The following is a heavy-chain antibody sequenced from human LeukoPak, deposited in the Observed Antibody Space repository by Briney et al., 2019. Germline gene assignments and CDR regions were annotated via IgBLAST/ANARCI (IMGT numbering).Heavy chain of an antibody. J-gene: IGHJ4*02. Sequence: GGSLRLSCAASGFTFSNYAMSWVRQAPGKGLEWVSAITGSGGNTYYADSVKGRFTISRDNSKNTVFLQMNSLRAEDTAVYYCAKWGDYDVLTGYYVSDYWGEGTLVTVSS. CDR1: GFTFSNYA. CDR2: ITGSGGNT. D-gene: IGHD3-9*01. V-gene: IGHV3-23*01. CDR3: AKWGDYDVLTGYYVSDY.